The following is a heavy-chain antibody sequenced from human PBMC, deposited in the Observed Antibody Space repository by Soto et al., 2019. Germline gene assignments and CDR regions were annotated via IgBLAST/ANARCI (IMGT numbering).Heavy chain of an antibody. CDR3: ARDHIYYDSSGYYDY. CDR2: ISYDGSNK. J-gene: IGHJ4*02. Sequence: QVQLVESGGGVVQPGRSLRLSCAASGFTFSSYAMHWVRQAPGKGLEWVAVISYDGSNKYYADSVKGRFTISRDNSKNTLYLQMNSLRAEDTAVYYCARDHIYYDSSGYYDYWGQGTLVIVSS. D-gene: IGHD3-22*01. V-gene: IGHV3-30-3*01. CDR1: GFTFSSYA.